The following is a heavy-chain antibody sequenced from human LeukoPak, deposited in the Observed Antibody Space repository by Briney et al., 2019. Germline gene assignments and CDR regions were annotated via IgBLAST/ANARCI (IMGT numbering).Heavy chain of an antibody. Sequence: GGSLRLSCVASGFTFSSYGMHWGRQAPGKGLEWVAVISYDGSNQYYADSVKGRFTISRDNSKNTLYLQMNSLRAEDTAVYYCARGHWGLDYWGRGTLVTVSS. D-gene: IGHD7-27*01. CDR3: ARGHWGLDY. J-gene: IGHJ4*02. V-gene: IGHV3-30*03. CDR2: ISYDGSNQ. CDR1: GFTFSSYG.